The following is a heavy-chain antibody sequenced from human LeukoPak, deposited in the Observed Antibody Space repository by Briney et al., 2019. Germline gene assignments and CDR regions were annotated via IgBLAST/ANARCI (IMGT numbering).Heavy chain of an antibody. J-gene: IGHJ5*02. V-gene: IGHV4-59*02. Sequence: PSETLSLTCNVSGGSVSTHYWSWIRQPPGKGLEWIGYIYYTGSTSYNPSLKSRVTMSLDASKSQFSLELNSVTPADTAVYYCARGGNYWPQWWFDPWGRGTLVSVSS. CDR3: ARGGNYWPQWWFDP. CDR1: GGSVSTHY. CDR2: IYYTGST. D-gene: IGHD1-26*01.